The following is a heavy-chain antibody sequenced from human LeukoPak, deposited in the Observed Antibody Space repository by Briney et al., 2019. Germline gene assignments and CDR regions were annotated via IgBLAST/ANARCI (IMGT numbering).Heavy chain of an antibody. Sequence: PSETLSLTCAVYGGSFSGYYWGWIRQPPGKGLEWIGEINHSGSTNYNPSLKSRVTISVDTSKNQFSLKLSSVTAADTAVYYCARALWSGYYFDYWGQGTLVTVSS. J-gene: IGHJ4*02. CDR1: GGSFSGYY. V-gene: IGHV4-34*01. CDR2: INHSGST. D-gene: IGHD3-3*01. CDR3: ARALWSGYYFDY.